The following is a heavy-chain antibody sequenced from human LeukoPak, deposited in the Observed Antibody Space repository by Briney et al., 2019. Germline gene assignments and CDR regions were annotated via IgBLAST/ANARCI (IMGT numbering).Heavy chain of an antibody. CDR2: INAGNGNT. Sequence: ASVKVSCKASGYTFTSYAMHWVRQAPGQRLEWMGWINAGNGNTKYSQEFQGRVTITRDTSASTAYMELSSLRSEDMAVYYCARFRSGSYAFDIWGQGTMVTVSS. J-gene: IGHJ3*02. CDR1: GYTFTSYA. CDR3: ARFRSGSYAFDI. D-gene: IGHD3-10*01. V-gene: IGHV1-3*03.